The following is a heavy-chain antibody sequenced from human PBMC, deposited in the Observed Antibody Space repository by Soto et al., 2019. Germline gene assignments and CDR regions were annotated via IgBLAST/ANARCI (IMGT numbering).Heavy chain of an antibody. V-gene: IGHV1-18*01. D-gene: IGHD3-10*01. J-gene: IGHJ4*02. CDR3: ARQRGFGPWYLDQ. CDR1: GYTFTDHG. Sequence: QVQLVQSGAEVQKPGASVKVSCKASGYTFTDHGITWVRQAPGQGLEWMGWISAYNGNTKYPQSVQGRVTLTTDAYTTTAYMELRSLRSDDTAVYYCARQRGFGPWYLDQGGQGTLVTVSS. CDR2: ISAYNGNT.